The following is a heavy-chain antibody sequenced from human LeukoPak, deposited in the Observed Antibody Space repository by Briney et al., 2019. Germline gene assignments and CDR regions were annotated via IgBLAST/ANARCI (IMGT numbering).Heavy chain of an antibody. V-gene: IGHV1-46*01. D-gene: IGHD2-2*01. CDR1: GYTFTSNY. J-gene: IGHJ4*02. CDR3: ARDCSSTRCQGPVFDN. Sequence: AAVKVSCKASGYTFTSNYMHWVRQAPGQGLEWMGIIHPSGGNTNYAQKFQGRVAMTRDPSTSTVYMELSSLRSEDTAIYYCARDCSSTRCQGPVFDNWGQGTLVPVSS. CDR2: IHPSGGNT.